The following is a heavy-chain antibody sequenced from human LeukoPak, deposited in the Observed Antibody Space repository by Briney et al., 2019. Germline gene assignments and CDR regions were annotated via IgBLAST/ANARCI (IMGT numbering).Heavy chain of an antibody. D-gene: IGHD1-14*01. V-gene: IGHV3-48*01. J-gene: IGHJ4*02. CDR1: GFTFSSYS. CDR3: ARDHRSSMGSSDY. CDR2: ISETSSFM. Sequence: PGGSLRLPCAASGFTFSSYSMNWVRQAPGKGLEWISYISETSSFMYYADSVKGRFTISRDNAKNSLYLQMNSLRAEDTAVYYCARDHRSSMGSSDYWGQGTLVTVSS.